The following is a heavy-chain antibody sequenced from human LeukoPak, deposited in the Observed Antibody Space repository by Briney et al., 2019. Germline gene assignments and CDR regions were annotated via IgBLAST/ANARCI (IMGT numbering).Heavy chain of an antibody. CDR3: ATVSSYTYDNGGFYFDF. CDR2: FDPEDGQA. CDR1: GSTFAELS. J-gene: IGHJ4*02. V-gene: IGHV1-24*01. D-gene: IGHD3-22*01. Sequence: ASVKVSCKVSGSTFAELSVHWVRQAPGKGLEWMGGFDPEDGQATYAQKFRGRVTVTEDTSTDTAYMDLSSLRSEDTAVCYCATVSSYTYDNGGFYFDFWGQGTLVTVSS.